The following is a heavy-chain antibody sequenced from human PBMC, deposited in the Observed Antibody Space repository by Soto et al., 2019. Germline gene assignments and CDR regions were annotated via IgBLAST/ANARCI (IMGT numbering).Heavy chain of an antibody. CDR3: ARDPPYYYDSSGYYYEDY. CDR1: GFTLSNYA. CDR2: IGGGGDT. Sequence: EVQLLESGGDLVQSGGSLRLSCAASGFTLSNYAMSWVRQAPGMGLEWISLIGGGGDTYYADSVKGRFTISRDNSKNTLYLQMNSLRAEDTAVYYCARDPPYYYDSSGYYYEDYWGQGTLVTVSS. V-gene: IGHV3-23*01. D-gene: IGHD3-22*01. J-gene: IGHJ4*02.